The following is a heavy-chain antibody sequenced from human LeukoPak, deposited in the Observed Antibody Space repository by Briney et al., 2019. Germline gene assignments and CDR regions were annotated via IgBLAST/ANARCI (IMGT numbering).Heavy chain of an antibody. CDR1: GDSISSYY. CDR3: ARVIGGYYYYYMDV. Sequence: NPSETLSLTCTVSGDSISSYYWSWIRQPPGKGLEWIGYIHYSGSTNYNPSLKSRVTISVDTSKNQFSLKLSSVTAVDTAVYYCARVIGGYYYYYMDVWGKGTTVTVSS. V-gene: IGHV4-59*01. J-gene: IGHJ6*03. D-gene: IGHD2-15*01. CDR2: IHYSGST.